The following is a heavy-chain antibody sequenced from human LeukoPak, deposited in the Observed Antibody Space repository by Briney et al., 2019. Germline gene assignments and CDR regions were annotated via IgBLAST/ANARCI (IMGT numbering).Heavy chain of an antibody. CDR1: GFTVSGNS. CDR3: VSHSNTLTSYSLDY. Sequence: GGSLRLSCAASGFTVSGNSMSWVRQAPGKGLEWVSIIYNAGNTLYADSVKGRFTISRDNSKNTLSLQMNSLRAEDTAVYYCVSHSNTLTSYSLDYWGQGTLVTVSS. V-gene: IGHV3-53*01. D-gene: IGHD3-9*01. CDR2: IYNAGNT. J-gene: IGHJ4*02.